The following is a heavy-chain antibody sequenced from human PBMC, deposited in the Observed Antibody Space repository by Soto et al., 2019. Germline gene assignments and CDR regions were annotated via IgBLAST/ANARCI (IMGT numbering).Heavy chain of an antibody. CDR3: ARDLYYDFWSANYTGGYYYYGMDV. J-gene: IGHJ6*02. CDR2: IYYSGST. Sequence: SETLSLTCTVSGGSISSGDYYWSWIRQPPGKGLEWIGYIYYSGSTYYNPSLKSRVTISVDTSKNQFSLKLSSVTAADTAVYYCARDLYYDFWSANYTGGYYYYGMDVWGQGTTVTV. D-gene: IGHD3-3*01. V-gene: IGHV4-30-4*01. CDR1: GGSISSGDYY.